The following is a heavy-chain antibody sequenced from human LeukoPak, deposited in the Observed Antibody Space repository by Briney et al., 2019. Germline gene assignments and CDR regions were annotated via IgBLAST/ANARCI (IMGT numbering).Heavy chain of an antibody. V-gene: IGHV1-69*04. J-gene: IGHJ6*02. CDR1: GGTFSSYA. Sequence: SVKVSCKASGGTFSSYAISWVRQAPGQGLEWMGRIIPILGITNYAQKFQGRVTITADKSTSTAYMELSSLRSEDTAVYYCARDNYYGSGPYYYYYGMDVWGQGTTVTVSS. CDR2: IIPILGIT. CDR3: ARDNYYGSGPYYYYYGMDV. D-gene: IGHD3-10*01.